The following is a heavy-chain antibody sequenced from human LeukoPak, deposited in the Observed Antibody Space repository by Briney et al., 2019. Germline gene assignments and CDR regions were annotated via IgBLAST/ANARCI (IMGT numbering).Heavy chain of an antibody. CDR3: AREITVTRSWFDP. J-gene: IGHJ5*02. D-gene: IGHD4-17*01. Sequence: GGSLRLSCAASGFTFNCCGMHWVRQAPGKGLEWVAVISYDGNNKYYADSVKGRFTISRDNSKNTLYLQMNSLRAEDTAVYYCAREITVTRSWFDPWGQGTLVTVSS. CDR2: ISYDGNNK. V-gene: IGHV3-30*03. CDR1: GFTFNCCG.